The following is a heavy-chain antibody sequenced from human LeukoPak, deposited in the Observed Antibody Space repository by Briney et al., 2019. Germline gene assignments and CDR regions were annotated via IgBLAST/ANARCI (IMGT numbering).Heavy chain of an antibody. Sequence: GGSLRLSCAASGFTFSYYAMNWVRQAPGKGLEWVSGISAGGDSTYYADSVRGRFIISRDNSKNTLYLQMNGLTVEDTAVYYCAKDPKVRGPPPYWGQGTLVTVSS. CDR2: ISAGGDST. D-gene: IGHD5-12*01. CDR1: GFTFSYYA. J-gene: IGHJ4*02. CDR3: AKDPKVRGPPPY. V-gene: IGHV3-23*01.